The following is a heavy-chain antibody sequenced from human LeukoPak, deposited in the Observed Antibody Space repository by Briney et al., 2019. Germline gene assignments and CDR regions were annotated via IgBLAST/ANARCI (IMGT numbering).Heavy chain of an antibody. CDR2: IYTSGST. CDR1: GGSISSYY. Sequence: TSETLSLTCTVSGGSISSYYWSWIRQPAGKGLEWIGRIYTSGSTNYYPSLKSRVTMSVDTSKNQFSLKLSSVTAADTAVYYCARSFYYGSGRTFGYWGQGTLVTVSS. V-gene: IGHV4-4*07. D-gene: IGHD3-10*01. CDR3: ARSFYYGSGRTFGY. J-gene: IGHJ4*02.